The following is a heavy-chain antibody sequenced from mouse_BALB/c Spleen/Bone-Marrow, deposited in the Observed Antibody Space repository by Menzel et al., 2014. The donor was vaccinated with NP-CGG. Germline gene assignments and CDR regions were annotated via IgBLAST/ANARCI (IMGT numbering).Heavy chain of an antibody. CDR3: GKKGAKNTHYYALDY. J-gene: IGHJ4*01. D-gene: IGHD3-1*01. CDR1: GFTFXSFG. V-gene: IGHV5-17*02. CDR2: ISNGSSTI. Sequence: EVMLVESGGGLVQPGGSRKLSCAASGFTFXSFGMHWVRQAPEKGLEWVAYISNGSSTIYYADTVKGRFAISRDNPKNTLFLQMASLRFEGTAKYYCGKKGAKNTHYYALDYWGQRTPVPVSP.